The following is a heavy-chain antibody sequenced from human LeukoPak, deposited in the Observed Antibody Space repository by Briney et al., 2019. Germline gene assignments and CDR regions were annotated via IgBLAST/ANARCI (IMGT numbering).Heavy chain of an antibody. CDR2: ISSSSSYI. CDR1: GFTVSSNS. Sequence: PGGSLRLSCTVSGFTVSSNSMSWVRQAPGKGLEWVSSISSSSSYIYYADSVKGRFTISRDNAKNSLYLQMNSLRAEDTAVYYCARAPPVSYGHDYWGQGTLVTVSS. D-gene: IGHD1-26*01. J-gene: IGHJ4*02. CDR3: ARAPPVSYGHDY. V-gene: IGHV3-21*01.